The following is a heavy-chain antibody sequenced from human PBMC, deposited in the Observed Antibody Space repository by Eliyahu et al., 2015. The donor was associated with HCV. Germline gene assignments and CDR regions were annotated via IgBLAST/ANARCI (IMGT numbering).Heavy chain of an antibody. Sequence: QVQLQQWGAGLLKPSETLSLTCAVYGGSFSGYYWSWIRQPPGKGLEWIGEINHSGSTNYNPSLKSRVTISVDTSKNQFSLKLSSVTAADTAVYYCARGRGKNWNHPGGDYWGQGTLVTVSS. V-gene: IGHV4-34*01. CDR2: INHSGST. CDR3: ARGRGKNWNHPGGDY. CDR1: GGSFSGYY. D-gene: IGHD1-1*01. J-gene: IGHJ4*02.